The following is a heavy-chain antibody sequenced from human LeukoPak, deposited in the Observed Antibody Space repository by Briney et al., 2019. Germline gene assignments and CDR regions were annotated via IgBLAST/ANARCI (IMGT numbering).Heavy chain of an antibody. CDR1: GFSLSTSGMC. Sequence: SGPTLVNPTQTLTLTCTFSGFSLSTSGMCVNWIHQPPGKALEWLARIDWDDDKYYSTSLKTRLTISKDTSKNQVVLTMTIIDPVDTATYYWARCGRSLSLDYWGQGTLVTVSS. J-gene: IGHJ4*02. V-gene: IGHV2-70*11. CDR3: ARCGRSLSLDY. CDR2: IDWDDDK. D-gene: IGHD1-26*01.